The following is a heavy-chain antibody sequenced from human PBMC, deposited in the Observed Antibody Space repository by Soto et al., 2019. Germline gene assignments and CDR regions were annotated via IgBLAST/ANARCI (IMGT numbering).Heavy chain of an antibody. Sequence: SETLSLTCTVSGGSISSGGYYWSWIRQHPGKGLEWIGYIYYRGSTYYNPSLKSRVTISVDTSKNQLYLKMSSVTAADTAVYYCARSSQSTVTTSDYWGQGTLVTVSS. V-gene: IGHV4-31*03. J-gene: IGHJ4*02. CDR2: IYYRGST. D-gene: IGHD4-17*01. CDR1: GGSISSGGYY. CDR3: ARSSQSTVTTSDY.